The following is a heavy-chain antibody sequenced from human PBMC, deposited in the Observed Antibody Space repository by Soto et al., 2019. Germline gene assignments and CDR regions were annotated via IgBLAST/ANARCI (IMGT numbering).Heavy chain of an antibody. V-gene: IGHV1-46*03. D-gene: IGHD6-19*01. J-gene: IGHJ4*02. CDR2: VNPSSGVT. Sequence: VQLVQSGAEVKKPGASVKVSCKPFGYTFTSYYIHWVRQAPGEGLEWMGIVNPSSGVTGYTQKLQGRVTMTTDTYTSTVYMELSSLRSEDTAVYYCARDMREGLSGWHGVDYWGQGTLVTVSS. CDR3: ARDMREGLSGWHGVDY. CDR1: GYTFTSYY.